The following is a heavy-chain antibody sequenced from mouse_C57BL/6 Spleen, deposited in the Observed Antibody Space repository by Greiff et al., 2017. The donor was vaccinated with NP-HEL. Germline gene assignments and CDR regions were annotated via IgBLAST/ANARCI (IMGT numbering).Heavy chain of an antibody. J-gene: IGHJ1*03. CDR2: INPNNGGT. D-gene: IGHD2-4*01. Sequence: EVQLQQSGPELVKPGASVKISCKASGYTFTDYYMNWVKQSHGKSLEWIGDINPNNGGTSYNQKFKGKATLTVDKSSSTAYMELRSLTSEDSAVYYCAILRRWYFDVWGTGTTVTVSS. V-gene: IGHV1-26*01. CDR1: GYTFTDYY. CDR3: AILRRWYFDV.